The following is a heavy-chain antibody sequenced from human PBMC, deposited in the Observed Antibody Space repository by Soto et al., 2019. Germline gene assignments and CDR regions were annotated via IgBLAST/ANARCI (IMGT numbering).Heavy chain of an antibody. D-gene: IGHD3-10*01. V-gene: IGHV4-4*02. CDR3: ARAADYYGSGSPYAFDI. Sequence: LSLTCAVSGGSISSSNWWSWVRQPPGKGLEWIGEIYHSGSTNYNPSLKSRVTISVDKSKNQFSLKLSSVTAADTAVYYCARAADYYGSGSPYAFDIWGQGTMVTVSS. CDR2: IYHSGST. CDR1: GGSISSSNW. J-gene: IGHJ3*02.